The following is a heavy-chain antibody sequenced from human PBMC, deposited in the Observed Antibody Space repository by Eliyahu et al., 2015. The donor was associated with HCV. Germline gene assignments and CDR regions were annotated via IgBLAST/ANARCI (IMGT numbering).Heavy chain of an antibody. V-gene: IGHV3-30*02. CDR2: TRXDEYGN. CDR1: GFTRSSFV. D-gene: IGHD1-14*01. J-gene: IGHJ4*02. Sequence: QVQLVESGGGVVQPGGSLRLSCAASGFTRSSFVXHWVRQAPGKGLXWVAYTRXDEYGNAYAGSVKGRFTISRDNSKSTLFLQMNSLRGDDTAVYYCVKETTDFQYWGQGALVTVSS. CDR3: VKETTDFQY.